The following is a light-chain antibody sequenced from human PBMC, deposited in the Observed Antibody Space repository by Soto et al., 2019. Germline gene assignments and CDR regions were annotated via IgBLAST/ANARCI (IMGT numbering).Light chain of an antibody. CDR3: QQYNNWPLT. J-gene: IGKJ4*01. Sequence: EIVLTQSPATLSLFPGERATLSCRASLSVSSYLAWYQQKPGQAPRLLIYDASNRATGIPARFSGSGSGTDFTLTISSLQSEDFAVYYCQQYNNWPLTFGGGTKVEIK. CDR2: DAS. CDR1: LSVSSY. V-gene: IGKV3-11*01.